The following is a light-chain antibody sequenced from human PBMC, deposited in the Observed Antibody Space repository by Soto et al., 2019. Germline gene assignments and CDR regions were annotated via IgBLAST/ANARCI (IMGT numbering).Light chain of an antibody. CDR2: DVS. CDR1: GSDVGHYNY. V-gene: IGLV2-11*01. J-gene: IGLJ1*01. CDR3: CSYAGSYTLYV. Sequence: QSALTQPRSVSGSPRQSVTISCTGTGSDVGHYNYVSWYQQNPGKAPKLMIHDVSKRPSGVPDRFSGSKSGNTASLTISGLQAEDEADYYCCSYAGSYTLYVFGTGTKLTVL.